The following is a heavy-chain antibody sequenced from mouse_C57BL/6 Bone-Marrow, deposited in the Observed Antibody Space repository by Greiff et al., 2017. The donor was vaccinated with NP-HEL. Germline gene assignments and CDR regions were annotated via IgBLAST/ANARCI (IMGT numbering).Heavy chain of an antibody. CDR1: GFTFSDYY. J-gene: IGHJ3*01. CDR2: ISNGGGST. V-gene: IGHV5-12*01. Sequence: DVKLVESGGGLVQPGGSLKLSCAASGFTFSDYYMYWVRQTPEKRLEWVAYISNGGGSTYYPDTVKGRFTISRDNAKNTLYLQMSRLKSEDTAMYYCARHYYGFAYWGQGTLVTVSA. D-gene: IGHD1-1*01. CDR3: ARHYYGFAY.